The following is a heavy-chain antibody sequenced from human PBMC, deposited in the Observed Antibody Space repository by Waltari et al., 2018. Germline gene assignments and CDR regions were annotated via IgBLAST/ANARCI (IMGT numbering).Heavy chain of an antibody. J-gene: IGHJ4*02. Sequence: QVQLQESGPGLVKPSQTLSLTCTVSGGSISSGGYYWSWIRQHPGKGLEWIGYIYYSGSTYYNPSLKSRFTISVDTSKNQFSLKLSSVTAADTAVYYCARGSRELPLAQNYFDYWGQGTLVTVSS. CDR3: ARGSRELPLAQNYFDY. CDR1: GGSISSGGYY. D-gene: IGHD1-26*01. V-gene: IGHV4-31*03. CDR2: IYYSGST.